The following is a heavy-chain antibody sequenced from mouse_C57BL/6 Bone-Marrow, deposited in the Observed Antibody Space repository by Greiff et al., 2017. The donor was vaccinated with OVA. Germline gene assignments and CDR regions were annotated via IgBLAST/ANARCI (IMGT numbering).Heavy chain of an antibody. D-gene: IGHD1-1*01. CDR1: GYTFTSYW. Sequence: QVQLQQPGAELVMPGASVKLSCKASGYTFTSYWMHWVKQRPGQGLEWIGEIDPSDSYTNYNQKFKGKSTLTVDKSSSTAYMQLSSLTSEDSAVYYCARYCGRRGYFDVWGTGTTVTVSS. CDR2: IDPSDSYT. V-gene: IGHV1-69*01. CDR3: ARYCGRRGYFDV. J-gene: IGHJ1*03.